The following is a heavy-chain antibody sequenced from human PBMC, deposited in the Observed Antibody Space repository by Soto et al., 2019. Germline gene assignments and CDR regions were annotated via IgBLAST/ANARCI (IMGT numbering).Heavy chain of an antibody. J-gene: IGHJ6*02. CDR1: GGTFSSYA. CDR2: IIPIFGTA. Sequence: GASVKVSFKASGGTFSSYAISWVRQAPGQGLEWMGGIIPIFGTANYAQKFQGRVTITADESTSTAYMELSSLRSEDTAVYYCARDRKQQLVLDYYYYGMDVWGQGTTVTVSS. D-gene: IGHD6-13*01. CDR3: ARDRKQQLVLDYYYYGMDV. V-gene: IGHV1-69*13.